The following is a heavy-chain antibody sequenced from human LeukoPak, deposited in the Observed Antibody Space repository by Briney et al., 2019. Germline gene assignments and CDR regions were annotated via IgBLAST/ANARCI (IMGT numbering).Heavy chain of an antibody. Sequence: ASVKVSCKASGYTFSIYGISWVRQAPGQGLEWMGWISGYNGNTKSAQMVQGRVTMTTDTSTSTAYMELRSLRSDDTAVYYCARATYCSSTNGYIRNDAFDIWGQGTMVTVSS. D-gene: IGHD2-2*02. J-gene: IGHJ3*02. CDR2: ISGYNGNT. CDR3: ARATYCSSTNGYIRNDAFDI. V-gene: IGHV1-18*01. CDR1: GYTFSIYG.